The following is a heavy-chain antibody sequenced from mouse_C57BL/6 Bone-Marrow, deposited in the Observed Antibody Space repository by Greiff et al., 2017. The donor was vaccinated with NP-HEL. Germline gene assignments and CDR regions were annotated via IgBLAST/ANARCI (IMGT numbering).Heavy chain of an antibody. J-gene: IGHJ1*03. CDR1: GFSLPSYA. CDR3: ARNRAPFYYGSSHWYFDV. Sequence: QVQLKESGPGLVAPSQSLSITCTVSGFSLPSYAISWVRQPPGKGLEWLGVIWTGGGTNYNSALKSRLSISKDNSKSQVCLKMNSLQTDDTARYYCARNRAPFYYGSSHWYFDVWGTGTTVTVSS. CDR2: IWTGGGT. V-gene: IGHV2-9-1*01. D-gene: IGHD1-1*01.